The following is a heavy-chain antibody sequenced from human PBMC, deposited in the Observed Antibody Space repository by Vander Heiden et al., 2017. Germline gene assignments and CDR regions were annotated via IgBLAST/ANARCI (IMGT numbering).Heavy chain of an antibody. J-gene: IGHJ6*02. CDR2: INHSGST. Sequence: QVQLQQWGAGLLKPSETLSLTCAVYGGSFSGYSWSWIRQPPGKGLEWIGEINHSGSTNYNPSLKSRVTISVDTSKNQFSLKLSSVTAADTAVYYCARGSTHYYYYYGMDVWGQGTTVTVSS. CDR3: ARGSTHYYYYYGMDV. CDR1: GGSFSGYS. V-gene: IGHV4-34*01.